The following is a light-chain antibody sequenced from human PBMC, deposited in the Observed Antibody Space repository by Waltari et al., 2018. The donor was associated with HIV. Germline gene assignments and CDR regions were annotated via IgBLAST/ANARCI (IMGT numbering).Light chain of an antibody. J-gene: IGLJ2*01. CDR2: RDN. CDR3: AAWDDRLSGL. V-gene: IGLV1-47*01. Sequence: QSVLTQPPSASGTPGQRVPIPCSGGRSNSGLYQVYLYQRFPGAAPKLLIYRDNRRPPGVPDRFSGSKSSTSASLVISGLRSEDEADYYCAAWDDRLSGLFGGGTKVTVL. CDR1: RSNSGLYQ.